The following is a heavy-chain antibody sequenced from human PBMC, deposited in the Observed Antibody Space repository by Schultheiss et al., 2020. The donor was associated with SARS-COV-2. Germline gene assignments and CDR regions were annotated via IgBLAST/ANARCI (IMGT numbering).Heavy chain of an antibody. CDR2: ISGSGGST. D-gene: IGHD3-10*01. J-gene: IGHJ4*02. CDR3: ASLLGGSGSYLTVDY. Sequence: GGSLRLSCVASGFTFSSHGMHWVRQAPGKGLEWVSAISGSGGSTYYADSVKGRFTISRDNSKNTLYLQMNSLRAEDTAVYYCASLLGGSGSYLTVDYWGQGTLVTVSS. V-gene: IGHV3-23*01. CDR1: GFTFSSHG.